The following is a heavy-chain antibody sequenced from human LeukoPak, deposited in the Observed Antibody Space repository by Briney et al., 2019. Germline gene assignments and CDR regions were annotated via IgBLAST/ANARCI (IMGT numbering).Heavy chain of an antibody. CDR2: IYTSGST. V-gene: IGHV4-61*02. D-gene: IGHD1-14*01. CDR3: ATGAGDFDH. J-gene: IGHJ4*02. Sequence: SETLSLTCTVSGGSISSDSYYWSWIRQPAGKGLEWIGRIYTSGSTNYNPSLKSRVTISVDTSKNQFSLKLSSVTAADTAVYYCATGAGDFDHWGQGILVTVSS. CDR1: GGSISSDSYY.